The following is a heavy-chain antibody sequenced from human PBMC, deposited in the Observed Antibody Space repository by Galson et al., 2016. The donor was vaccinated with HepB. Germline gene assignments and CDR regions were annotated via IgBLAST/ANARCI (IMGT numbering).Heavy chain of an antibody. J-gene: IGHJ6*02. CDR2: MYYRVNT. CDR3: ARGAWQARVLYFYGMDV. CDR1: GGSIGSYY. D-gene: IGHD3-9*01. V-gene: IGHV4-59*01. Sequence: SETLSLTCSVSGGSIGSYYWNWIRQPPGKGLEWIGYMYYRVNTNYNASLKSRVSLSLDTSKNQFSLKLTSVTAADTAVYYCARGAWQARVLYFYGMDVWGQGIPFIVSS.